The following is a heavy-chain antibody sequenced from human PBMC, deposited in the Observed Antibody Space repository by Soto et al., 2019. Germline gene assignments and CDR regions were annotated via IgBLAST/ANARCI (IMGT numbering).Heavy chain of an antibody. CDR2: ISGSGGST. D-gene: IGHD4-17*01. CDR3: AKALYGGHDY. V-gene: IGHV3-23*01. J-gene: IGHJ4*02. CDR1: GFTFSVYA. Sequence: EVQLLESGGGLVQPGGSLRLSCAASGFTFSVYAMSWVRQAPGKGLKCVSGISGSGGSTSYADSVKGRFTISRDNSKNTLSLQMNSLRAEDTAVYYCAKALYGGHDYWGPGTLVTVSS.